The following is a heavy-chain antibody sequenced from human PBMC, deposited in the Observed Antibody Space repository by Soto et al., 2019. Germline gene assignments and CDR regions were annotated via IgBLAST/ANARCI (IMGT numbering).Heavy chain of an antibody. CDR3: TTPRGTYGAECLQH. CDR2: IKSKTDDGTT. CDR1: GLTFTNAW. D-gene: IGHD4-17*01. J-gene: IGHJ1*01. V-gene: IGHV3-15*01. Sequence: KAGGSLRLSCAASGLTFTNAWMSWVRQAPGKGLEWVGRIKSKTDDGTTDYSAPVKGRFTISRDDSKNTLYLQINSLKTEATAVYYCTTPRGTYGAECLQHWGQGTLVTVSS.